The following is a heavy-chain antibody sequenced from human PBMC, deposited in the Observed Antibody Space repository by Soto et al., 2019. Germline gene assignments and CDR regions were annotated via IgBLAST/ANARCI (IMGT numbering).Heavy chain of an antibody. CDR1: GGLFSSYA. CDR2: SVPTFGTT. V-gene: IGHV1-69*06. J-gene: IGHJ3*01. Sequence: QVQLVQSGAEVKSPGSSVKVSCKTSGGLFSSYAISWVRQAPGQGLEWMGGSVPTFGTTVYAHNFKDTVSISADRSTGTAYLEVRGLRSQDTAVYYCARGVDDYYDGTGPSWDDAEDVWGQGTMVTVSS. D-gene: IGHD3-22*01. CDR3: ARGVDDYYDGTGPSWDDAEDV.